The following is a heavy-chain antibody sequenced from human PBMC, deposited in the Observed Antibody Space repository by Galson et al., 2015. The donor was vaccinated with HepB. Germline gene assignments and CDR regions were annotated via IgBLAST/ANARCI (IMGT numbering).Heavy chain of an antibody. CDR2: IGGSGGTT. CDR1: GFSFSSYA. V-gene: IGHV3-23*01. CDR3: AKGHDSAWYFDY. J-gene: IGHJ4*02. Sequence: SLRLSCAASGFSFSSYAMSWVRQAPGKGLQWVSYIGGSGGTTYYADSVKGRFTISRDKSKSTLYLQMNSLGPEDTAVYYCAKGHDSAWYFDYWGQGTLVTVSS. D-gene: IGHD6-19*01.